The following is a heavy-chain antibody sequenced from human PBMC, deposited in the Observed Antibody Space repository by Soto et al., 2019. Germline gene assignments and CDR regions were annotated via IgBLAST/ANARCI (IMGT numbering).Heavy chain of an antibody. J-gene: IGHJ4*02. Sequence: QVQLVESGGGLVKPGGSLRLSCATSGFTFSDYYMSWIHQAPGKGLEWVSYISSNGTYTNYADSVRGRFTISRDNAKNSLYLQMNSLRVEDTALYYCARGQAYSSGCYDYWGQGILVTVSS. D-gene: IGHD6-19*01. CDR1: GFTFSDYY. CDR2: ISSNGTYT. V-gene: IGHV3-11*06. CDR3: ARGQAYSSGCYDY.